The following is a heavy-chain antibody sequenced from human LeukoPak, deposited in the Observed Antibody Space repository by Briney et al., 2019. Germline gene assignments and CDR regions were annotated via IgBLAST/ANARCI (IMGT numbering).Heavy chain of an antibody. CDR2: ISGSGGST. CDR3: ARDLGSYSSGWYMGFDY. CDR1: GFTFSSYA. D-gene: IGHD6-19*01. V-gene: IGHV3-23*01. Sequence: GGSLRLSCAASGFTFSSYAMSWVRQAPGKGLEWVSAISGSGGSTYYADSVKGRFTISRDNSKNTLYLQMNSLRAEDTAIYYCARDLGSYSSGWYMGFDYWGQGTLVTVSS. J-gene: IGHJ4*02.